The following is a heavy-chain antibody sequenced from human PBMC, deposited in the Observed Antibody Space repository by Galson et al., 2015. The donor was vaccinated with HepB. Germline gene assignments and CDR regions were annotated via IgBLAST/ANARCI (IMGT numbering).Heavy chain of an antibody. Sequence: ETLSLTCAVYGGSFSGYYWSWIRQPPGKGLEWIGEINHSGSTNYNPSLKSRVTISVDTSKNQFSLKLSSVTAADTAVYYCAIGVSSHEVDYWGQGTLVTVSS. J-gene: IGHJ4*02. CDR3: AIGVSSHEVDY. D-gene: IGHD3-10*01. V-gene: IGHV4-34*01. CDR1: GGSFSGYY. CDR2: INHSGST.